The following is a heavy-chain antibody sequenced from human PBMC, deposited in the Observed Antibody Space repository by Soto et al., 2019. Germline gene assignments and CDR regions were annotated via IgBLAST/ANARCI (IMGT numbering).Heavy chain of an antibody. CDR2: IYSGGST. V-gene: IGHV3-53*01. CDR1: GFTVSSNY. J-gene: IGHJ4*02. Sequence: EGSLRLSCAASGFTVSSNYMSWVRQAPGKGLEWVSVIYSGGSTYYADSVKGRFTISRDNSKNTLYLQMNSLRAEDTAVYYCARVGDGYNYGYFDYWGQGTLVTVSS. D-gene: IGHD5-12*01. CDR3: ARVGDGYNYGYFDY.